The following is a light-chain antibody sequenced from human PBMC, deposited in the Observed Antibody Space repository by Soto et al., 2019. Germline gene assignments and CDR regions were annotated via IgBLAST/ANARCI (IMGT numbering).Light chain of an antibody. J-gene: IGKJ1*01. Sequence: VFTQSPGTLSLSPGERASLSCRASQSTNYLAWYQQKAGQAPRLLIYGSSTRAPGTPDRFSASGSGTDFTLTISRLEPEDFAVYFCQRYGRSQWTFGQGPKVDIK. CDR3: QRYGRSQWT. V-gene: IGKV3-20*01. CDR2: GSS. CDR1: QSTNY.